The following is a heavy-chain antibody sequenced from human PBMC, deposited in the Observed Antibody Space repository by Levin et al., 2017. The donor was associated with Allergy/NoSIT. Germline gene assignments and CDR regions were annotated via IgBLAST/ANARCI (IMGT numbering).Heavy chain of an antibody. V-gene: IGHV3-11*01. CDR2: ISSSGHIM. CDR3: ARDRGAVAPGYFDY. D-gene: IGHD6-19*01. CDR1: GFNIGDLY. Sequence: LSLTCAASGFNIGDLYMSWIRQAPGKGLEWVSYISSSGHIMSYADPVRGRFTISRDNAKNLLYLQMNSLRAEDTAMYYCARDRGAVAPGYFDYWGQGILVTVSS. J-gene: IGHJ4*02.